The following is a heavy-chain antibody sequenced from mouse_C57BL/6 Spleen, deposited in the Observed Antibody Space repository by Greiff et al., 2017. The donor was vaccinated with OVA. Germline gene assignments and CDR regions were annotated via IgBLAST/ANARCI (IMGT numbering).Heavy chain of an antibody. CDR1: GYAFSSSW. Sequence: VQLQQSGPELVKPGASVKISCKASGYAFSSSWMNWVKQRPGKGLEWIGRIYPGDGDTNYNGKFKGKATLTADKSSSTAYMQLSSLTSEDSAVYFCARSYYGRGDAMDYWGQGTSVTVSS. V-gene: IGHV1-82*01. CDR3: ARSYYGRGDAMDY. D-gene: IGHD2-1*01. CDR2: IYPGDGDT. J-gene: IGHJ4*01.